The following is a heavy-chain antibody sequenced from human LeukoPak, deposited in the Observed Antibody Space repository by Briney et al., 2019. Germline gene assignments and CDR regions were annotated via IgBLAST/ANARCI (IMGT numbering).Heavy chain of an antibody. V-gene: IGHV3-20*04. D-gene: IGHD3-10*01. CDR3: ARGARGVSGYYFDY. Sequence: GGSLRLSCAASGFTFEVYGMSWVPQAPGKGLEYVSGINWHGGSTGYANSVKGRFTISRDNPKNSLYLQMNSLRAEDTALYYCARGARGVSGYYFDYWGQGTLVTVSS. CDR1: GFTFEVYG. J-gene: IGHJ4*02. CDR2: INWHGGST.